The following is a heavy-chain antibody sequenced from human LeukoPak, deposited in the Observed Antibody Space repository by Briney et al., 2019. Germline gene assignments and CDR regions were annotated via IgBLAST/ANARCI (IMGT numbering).Heavy chain of an antibody. CDR2: ISYDGSNK. D-gene: IGHD4-17*01. CDR1: GFTFSSYA. Sequence: GGSLRLSRAASGFTFSSYAMHWVRQAPGKGLEWVAVISYDGSNKYYADSVKGRFTISRDNSKNTLYLQMNSLRAEDTAVYYCARGLQLRYYFDYWGQGTLVTVPS. J-gene: IGHJ4*02. V-gene: IGHV3-30-3*01. CDR3: ARGLQLRYYFDY.